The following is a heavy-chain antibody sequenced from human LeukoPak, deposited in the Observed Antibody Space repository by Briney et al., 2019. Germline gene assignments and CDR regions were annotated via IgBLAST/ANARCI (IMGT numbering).Heavy chain of an antibody. V-gene: IGHV3-23*01. CDR1: GITFSTYA. CDR3: AKQSAGSAAWYSLHYDF. CDR2: ISSSGSST. D-gene: IGHD6-13*01. J-gene: IGHJ4*02. Sequence: GGSLRLSCVASGITFSTYAMSWVRQAPGKGLEWVSVISSSGSSTYYADSVKGRFTISRDNSKDTLYLQMNGLRAEDTAVYFCAKQSAGSAAWYSLHYDFWGQGTLVTVSS.